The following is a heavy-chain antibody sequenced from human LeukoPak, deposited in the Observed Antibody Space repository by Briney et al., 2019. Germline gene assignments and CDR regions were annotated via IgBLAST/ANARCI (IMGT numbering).Heavy chain of an antibody. V-gene: IGHV3-30*18. CDR3: AKENGGYHL. CDR2: ISYDGSNK. CDR1: GFTFSSYG. D-gene: IGHD2-8*01. Sequence: GGSPRLSCAASGFTFSSYGMHWVRQAPGKGLEWVAVISYDGSNKYYADSVKGRFTISRDNSKNTLYLQMNSLRAEDTAVYYCAKENGGYHLWGQGTLVTVSS. J-gene: IGHJ5*02.